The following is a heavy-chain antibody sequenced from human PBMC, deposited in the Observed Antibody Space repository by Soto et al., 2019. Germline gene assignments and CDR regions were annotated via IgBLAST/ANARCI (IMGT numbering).Heavy chain of an antibody. J-gene: IGHJ3*02. CDR3: VRPSNHAFDI. CDR1: GGSFSSSTYV. D-gene: IGHD4-4*01. V-gene: IGHV4-39*01. CDR2: LYHSGNT. Sequence: QLQLQESGPGLVKPSETLSLTCTVSGGSFSSSTYVWGWIRQPPGKGLEWIGSLYHSGNTYYNPSLKSRVTIAVDTSNNQVSLKLSSVTAADTAVYYCVRPSNHAFDIWGQGIMVTVSS.